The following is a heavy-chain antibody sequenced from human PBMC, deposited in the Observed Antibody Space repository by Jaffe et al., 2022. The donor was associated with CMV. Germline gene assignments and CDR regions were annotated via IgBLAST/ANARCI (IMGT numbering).Heavy chain of an antibody. J-gene: IGHJ4*02. CDR1: GGSFSGYY. CDR2: INHSGST. CDR3: ARSRYSGYDLFDY. Sequence: QVQLQQWGAGLLKPSETLSLTCAVYGGSFSGYYWSWIRQPPGKGLEWIGEINHSGSTNYNPSLKSRVTISVDTSKNQFSLKLSSVTAADTAVYYCARSRYSGYDLFDYWGQGTLVTVSS. D-gene: IGHD5-12*01. V-gene: IGHV4-34*01.